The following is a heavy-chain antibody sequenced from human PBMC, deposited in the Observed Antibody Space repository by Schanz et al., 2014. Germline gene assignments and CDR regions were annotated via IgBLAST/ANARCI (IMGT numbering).Heavy chain of an antibody. CDR3: AKVGEGSWFSAYFDY. CDR2: ISRDGTTS. Sequence: QVQLVESGGGLVKPGGSLRLSCAASGFIFNDYYMNWIRQAPGKGLEWLSYISRDGTTSYYADSVKGRFTISRDNAKNSLYLEMTSLRGEDTAVYYCAKVGEGSWFSAYFDYWGQGTLVTVSS. V-gene: IGHV3-11*01. J-gene: IGHJ4*02. D-gene: IGHD6-13*01. CDR1: GFIFNDYY.